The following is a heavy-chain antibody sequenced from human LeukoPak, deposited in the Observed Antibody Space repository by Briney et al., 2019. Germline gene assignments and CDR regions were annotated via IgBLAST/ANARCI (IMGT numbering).Heavy chain of an antibody. D-gene: IGHD5-24*01. Sequence: SQILSLTCTVSGGSISSGGYYWSWIRQHPGKGLEWIGYIYYSGSTYYNPSLKSRVTISVDTSKNQFSLKLSSVIAADTAVYYCAAHSRRWLQLYAFDIWGQGTMVTVSS. J-gene: IGHJ3*02. CDR3: AAHSRRWLQLYAFDI. CDR1: GGSISSGGYY. CDR2: IYYSGST. V-gene: IGHV4-31*03.